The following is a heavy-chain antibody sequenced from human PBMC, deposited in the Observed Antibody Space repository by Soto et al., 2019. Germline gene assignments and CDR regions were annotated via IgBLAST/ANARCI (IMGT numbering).Heavy chain of an antibody. CDR1: GFTFSSYA. Sequence: GGSLRLSCAASGFTFSSYAMHWVRQAPGKGLEWVAVISYDGSNKYYADSVKGRFTISRDNSKNTLYLQMNSLRAEDTAVYYCARDIVVVVAAHGPDYWGQGTLVTVSS. CDR3: ARDIVVVVAAHGPDY. CDR2: ISYDGSNK. V-gene: IGHV3-30-3*01. D-gene: IGHD2-15*01. J-gene: IGHJ4*02.